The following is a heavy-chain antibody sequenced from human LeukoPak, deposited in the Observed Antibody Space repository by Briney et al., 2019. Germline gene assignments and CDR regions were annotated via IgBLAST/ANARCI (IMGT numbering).Heavy chain of an antibody. Sequence: PSETLSLTCTVSGGSISSSSYYWGWIRQPPGKGLEWIGSIYYSGSTYYNPSLKSRVTISVDTSKNQFSLKLSSVTAADTAVYYCARDDDYYDSSYDYWGQGTLVTVSS. V-gene: IGHV4-39*02. CDR2: IYYSGST. CDR3: ARDDDYYDSSYDY. CDR1: GGSISSSSYY. J-gene: IGHJ4*02. D-gene: IGHD3-22*01.